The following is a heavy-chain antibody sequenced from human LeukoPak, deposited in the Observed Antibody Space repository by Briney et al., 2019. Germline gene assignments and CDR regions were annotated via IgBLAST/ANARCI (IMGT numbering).Heavy chain of an antibody. CDR3: ARRYCSGGSCYSGHNWFDP. V-gene: IGHV1-2*02. CDR1: GYTLTGYY. CDR2: INPNSGGT. D-gene: IGHD2-15*01. Sequence: ASVKVSCKASGYTLTGYYMHWVRQAPGQGLEWMRWINPNSGGTNYAQKFQGRVTMTRDTSISTAYMELRSLRSDDTAVYYCARRYCSGGSCYSGHNWFDPWGQGTLVTVSS. J-gene: IGHJ5*02.